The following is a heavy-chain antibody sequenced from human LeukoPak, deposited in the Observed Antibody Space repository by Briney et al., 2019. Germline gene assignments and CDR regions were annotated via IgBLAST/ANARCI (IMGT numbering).Heavy chain of an antibody. CDR2: ISHSGDT. CDR3: ARVGPLAVGTGKRVYSFDY. V-gene: IGHV4-38-2*01. D-gene: IGHD1-1*01. CDR1: GFSITSGDY. J-gene: IGHJ4*02. Sequence: SETLSLTCDVSGFSITSGDYWGWIRQSPGRGLEWIGSISHSGDTYYIPSLRSRVTMSLDTSRNQFSLDLRSVSAADTAVYFCARVGPLAVGTGKRVYSFDYWVQGTLVTVSS.